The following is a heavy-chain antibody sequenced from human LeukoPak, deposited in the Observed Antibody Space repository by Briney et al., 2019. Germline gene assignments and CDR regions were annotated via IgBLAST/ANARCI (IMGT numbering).Heavy chain of an antibody. CDR1: GYSISSGYY. V-gene: IGHV4-38-2*02. CDR3: ARGRYSNYVLVV. CDR2: IYHSGST. D-gene: IGHD4-11*01. J-gene: IGHJ4*02. Sequence: PSETLSLTCTVSGYSISSGYYWGWIRQPPGKGLEWIGSIYHSGSTYYNPSLKSRVTISVDTSKNQFSLKLSSVTAADTAVYYCARGRYSNYVLVVWGQGTLVTVSS.